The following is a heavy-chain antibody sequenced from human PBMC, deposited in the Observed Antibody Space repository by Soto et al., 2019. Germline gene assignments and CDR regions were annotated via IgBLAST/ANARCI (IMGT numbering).Heavy chain of an antibody. V-gene: IGHV3-33*01. D-gene: IGHD6-19*01. Sequence: GGSLRLSCAASGFTFSSFAMHWVRQAPGKGLEWVAVTWYDGSHKDYGDSVKGRFTISRDNSKKTLYLQMNSLRAEDTALYYCARGDASGWQYCFDYWGQGTLVTVPS. CDR1: GFTFSSFA. CDR2: TWYDGSHK. J-gene: IGHJ4*02. CDR3: ARGDASGWQYCFDY.